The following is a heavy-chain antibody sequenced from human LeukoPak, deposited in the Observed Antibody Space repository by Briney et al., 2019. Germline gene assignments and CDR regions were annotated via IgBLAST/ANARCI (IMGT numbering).Heavy chain of an antibody. J-gene: IGHJ4*02. CDR1: GYTITGYY. V-gene: IGHV1-46*01. CDR3: ARGFGSTVTTTYFDY. CDR2: INPSGGST. D-gene: IGHD4-11*01. Sequence: SVKVSCKASGYTITGYYMHWVRQAPGQGLEWMGTINPSGGSTSYAQKFQGRVTMTRDTSTSTVYMELSSLRSEDTAVYYCARGFGSTVTTTYFDYWGQGTLVTVSS.